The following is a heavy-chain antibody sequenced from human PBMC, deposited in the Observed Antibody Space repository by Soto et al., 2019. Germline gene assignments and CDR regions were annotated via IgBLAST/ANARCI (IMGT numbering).Heavy chain of an antibody. Sequence: QVQLQESGPGLVKPSETLYLTCTVSGGSISSYYWSWIRQPPGKGLEWIGYIYYSGSTNYNPSLTNRVTISVDKSKNQFSLKLSSVTAADKAVYYCARRWGAAVDYWGQGTLVTVSS. D-gene: IGHD1-26*01. CDR3: ARRWGAAVDY. J-gene: IGHJ4*02. V-gene: IGHV4-59*08. CDR2: IYYSGST. CDR1: GGSISSYY.